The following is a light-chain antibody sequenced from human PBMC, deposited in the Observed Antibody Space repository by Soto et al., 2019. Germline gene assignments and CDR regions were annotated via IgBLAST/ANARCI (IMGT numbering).Light chain of an antibody. CDR3: QQYNSFSGT. Sequence: DTQMTQSPSTLSASVGDRVTITCRASQSISNWLAWYQQKPGKAPKLLINDASSLESGVPSRFSGSGSGTEFTLTISSLQPDDFATYYCQQYNSFSGTFGQGTKVEIK. CDR1: QSISNW. V-gene: IGKV1-5*01. J-gene: IGKJ1*01. CDR2: DAS.